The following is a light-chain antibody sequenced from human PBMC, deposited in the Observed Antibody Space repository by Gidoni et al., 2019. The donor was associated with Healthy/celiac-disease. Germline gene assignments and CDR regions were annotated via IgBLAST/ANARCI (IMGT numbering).Light chain of an antibody. V-gene: IGKV2-30*01. CDR2: NVA. CDR1: QSLVYSDANTY. J-gene: IGKJ2*01. Sequence: DVVIPPSPLSLPVPLGQPASISCRSSQSLVYSDANTYLNWFQQRPGQSPRRLIYNVANRDSGGPDRFSGSGSGTDFILKISRVEAEDVGVYYCMQGTHWTPYTFGQGTKLEIK. CDR3: MQGTHWTPYT.